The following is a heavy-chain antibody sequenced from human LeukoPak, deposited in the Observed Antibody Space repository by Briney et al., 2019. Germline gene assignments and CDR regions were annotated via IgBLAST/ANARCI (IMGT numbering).Heavy chain of an antibody. D-gene: IGHD6-19*01. V-gene: IGHV3-48*01. Sequence: GGSLRLSCAASGFTFSSYSMNWVRQAPGKGLEWVSYISSSSSTIYYADSVKGRFTISRDKSKNTLYLQMNNLRAEDTAIYYCAKDGGGWYTSGWYYFDSWGQGTLVTVSS. CDR2: ISSSSSTI. CDR1: GFTFSSYS. J-gene: IGHJ4*02. CDR3: AKDGGGWYTSGWYYFDS.